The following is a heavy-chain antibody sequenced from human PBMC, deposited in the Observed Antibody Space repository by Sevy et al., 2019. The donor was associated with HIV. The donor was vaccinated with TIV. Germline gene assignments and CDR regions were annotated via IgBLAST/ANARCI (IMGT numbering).Heavy chain of an antibody. Sequence: GGSLRLSCAASGFTFSSYWMSWVHQAPGKGLEWVANIKQDGSEKYYVDSVKGRFTISRDNAKNSLYLQMNSLRAEDTAVYYCARDSLGDIVVVVAAPDYFDYWGQGTLVTVSS. CDR3: ARDSLGDIVVVVAAPDYFDY. D-gene: IGHD2-15*01. J-gene: IGHJ4*02. CDR1: GFTFSSYW. V-gene: IGHV3-7*01. CDR2: IKQDGSEK.